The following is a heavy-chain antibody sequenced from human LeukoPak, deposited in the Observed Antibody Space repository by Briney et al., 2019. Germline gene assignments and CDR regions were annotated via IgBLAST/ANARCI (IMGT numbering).Heavy chain of an antibody. CDR2: IYWDDDK. D-gene: IGHD6-6*01. J-gene: IGHJ4*02. Sequence: SGPTLVKPTQTLTLTCTFSGFSLSTSGVGVGWIRQSPGKALEWLAVIYWDDDKRYSPSLRSRLTITKDTSKNQVVLTMTNMDPVDTGTYHCAHSVADSSPLYFDYWGQGTLVTVSS. CDR1: GFSLSTSGVG. V-gene: IGHV2-5*02. CDR3: AHSVADSSPLYFDY.